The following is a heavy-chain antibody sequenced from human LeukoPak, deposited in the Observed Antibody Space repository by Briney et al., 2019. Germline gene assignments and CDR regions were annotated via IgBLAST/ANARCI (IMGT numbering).Heavy chain of an antibody. CDR2: ISSSSSYI. V-gene: IGHV3-21*01. J-gene: IGHJ6*03. Sequence: GGSLRLSCAASGFTFSSYSMNWVRQAPGKGLEWVSSISSSSSYIYYADSVKGRFTISRDNAKNSLYLQMNSLRAEDTAVYYCERDPEGYYDFWSGYYPYMDVWGKGTTVTVSS. D-gene: IGHD3-3*01. CDR3: ERDPEGYYDFWSGYYPYMDV. CDR1: GFTFSSYS.